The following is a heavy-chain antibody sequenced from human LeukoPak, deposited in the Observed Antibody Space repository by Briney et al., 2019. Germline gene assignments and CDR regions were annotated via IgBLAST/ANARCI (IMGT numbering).Heavy chain of an antibody. J-gene: IGHJ5*01. V-gene: IGHV3-23*01. Sequence: PGGSLRLSCAASGFTFSNYAMSWVRQAPGRGLEWVSAISGSGDNTYYADSVRGRFTISRDNPKDTLYLQMNNLRAVDTAMYYCAKDGRYYFGSGSYPFDSWGQGTRVTVSS. CDR2: ISGSGDNT. CDR1: GFTFSNYA. D-gene: IGHD3-10*01. CDR3: AKDGRYYFGSGSYPFDS.